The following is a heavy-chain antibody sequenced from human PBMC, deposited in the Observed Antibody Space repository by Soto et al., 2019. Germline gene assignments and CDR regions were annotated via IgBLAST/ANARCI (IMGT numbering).Heavy chain of an antibody. Sequence: ASVKVSCKASGYTFTGYYIHWVRQAPGQGLEWMGWTNPSNGGTNYAQKFQGRVTMTRDTSLSTAYMELTTLRSDDTAVFYCAREVGGGRQYYFDSSGLGTLLSVSS. CDR2: TNPSNGGT. V-gene: IGHV1-2*02. D-gene: IGHD3-16*01. J-gene: IGHJ4*02. CDR1: GYTFTGYY. CDR3: AREVGGGRQYYFDS.